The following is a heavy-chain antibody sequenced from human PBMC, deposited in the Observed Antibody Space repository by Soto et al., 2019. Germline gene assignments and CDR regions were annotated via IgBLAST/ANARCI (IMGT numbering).Heavy chain of an antibody. V-gene: IGHV1-69*01. CDR3: ARGGYSSGWDVRGPFDI. CDR1: GGTFSSYA. J-gene: IGHJ3*02. D-gene: IGHD6-19*01. CDR2: IIPIFGTA. Sequence: QVQLVQSGAEVKKPGSSVKVSCKASGGTFSSYAISWVRQAPGQGLEWMGGIIPIFGTANYAQKFQGRVTIPADESTSTAYMELSSLRSEDTAVYYCARGGYSSGWDVRGPFDIWGQGTMVTVSS.